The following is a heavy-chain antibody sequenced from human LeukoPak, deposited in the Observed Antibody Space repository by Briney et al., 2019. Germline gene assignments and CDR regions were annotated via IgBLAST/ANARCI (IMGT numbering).Heavy chain of an antibody. V-gene: IGHV1-8*03. CDR1: GYTFTSYD. D-gene: IGHD2-15*01. CDR3: ARVGCGGSCYGFDP. Sequence: GASVKVSCKASGYTFTSYDINWVRQATGQGLEWMGWMNPNSGNTGYAQKFQGRVTITWNTSISTAYMELSSLRSEDTAVYYCARVGCGGSCYGFDPWGQGTLVTVSS. CDR2: MNPNSGNT. J-gene: IGHJ5*02.